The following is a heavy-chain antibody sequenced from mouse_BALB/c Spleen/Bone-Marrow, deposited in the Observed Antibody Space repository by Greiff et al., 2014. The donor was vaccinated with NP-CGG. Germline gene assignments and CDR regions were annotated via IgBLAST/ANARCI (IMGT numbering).Heavy chain of an antibody. J-gene: IGHJ4*01. Sequence: EVMLVESGGGLVKPGGSLKLSCAASGFTFSDYYMYWVRQTPEKRLEWVAIINAGGSYAYYPDNVKERYTISRNNAKNNLYLQMSSLKSEDTAMYYCARDRRITKATYAMDYWGQGTSVTVSS. CDR1: GFTFSDYY. D-gene: IGHD1-2*01. CDR2: INAGGSYA. CDR3: ARDRRITKATYAMDY. V-gene: IGHV5-4*02.